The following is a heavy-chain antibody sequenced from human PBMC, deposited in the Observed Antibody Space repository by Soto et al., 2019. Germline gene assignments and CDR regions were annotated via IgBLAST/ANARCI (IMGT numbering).Heavy chain of an antibody. V-gene: IGHV4-38-2*01. CDR1: GYSISRGYY. Sequence: ETLSLTCAVSGYSISRGYYWGWIRQPPGKGLEWIGSIYHGETYYNPSLKSRVTISADTSKNQFSLKLSSVTAADPAVYYCARGGDTMVRGVMLLXYYGMDVWGXXTXVTVSS. J-gene: IGHJ6*02. CDR3: ARGGDTMVRGVMLLXYYGMDV. D-gene: IGHD3-10*01. CDR2: IYHGET.